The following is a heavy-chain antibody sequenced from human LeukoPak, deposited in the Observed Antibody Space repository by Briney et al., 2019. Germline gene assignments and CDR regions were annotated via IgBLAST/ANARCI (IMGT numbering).Heavy chain of an antibody. Sequence: PGGSLRLSCAASGYTFDDYGMSWVRQAPAKGLEWVSGINWNGGSTGYADSVKGRFTISRDNAKNSLYLQMNSLRAEDTAVYYCTKSDRYGSGWYGPFDYWGQGTLVTVSS. CDR2: INWNGGST. CDR1: GYTFDDYG. D-gene: IGHD6-19*01. V-gene: IGHV3-20*04. CDR3: TKSDRYGSGWYGPFDY. J-gene: IGHJ4*02.